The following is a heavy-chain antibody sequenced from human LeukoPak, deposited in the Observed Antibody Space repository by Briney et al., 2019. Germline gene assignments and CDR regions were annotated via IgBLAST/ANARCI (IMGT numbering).Heavy chain of an antibody. J-gene: IGHJ4*02. D-gene: IGHD3-22*01. CDR3: ARGDYYDSSGYYAGFDY. CDR1: GGSISSYY. V-gene: IGHV4-59*01. CDR2: IYYSGST. Sequence: ETLSLTCTVSGGSISSYYWSWIRQPPGKGLEWIGYIYYSGSTNYNPSLKSRVTISVDTSKNQFSLKLSSVTAADTAVYYCARGDYYDSSGYYAGFDYWGQGTLVTVSS.